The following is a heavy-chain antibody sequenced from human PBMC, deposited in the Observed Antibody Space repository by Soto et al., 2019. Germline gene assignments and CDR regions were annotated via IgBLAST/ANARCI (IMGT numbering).Heavy chain of an antibody. CDR3: ARGPSPKKGSDPYYFDY. CDR2: INPNSGGT. V-gene: IGHV1-2*04. D-gene: IGHD3-16*02. CDR1: GYTFTGYY. J-gene: IGHJ4*02. Sequence: QVQLVQSGAEVKKPGASVKVSCKASGYTFTGYYMHWVRQAPGQGLEWMGWINPNSGGTNYAQKLQGWVTMTRETSISTAYMELSRLRSDDTALYYCARGPSPKKGSDPYYFDYWGQGTLVTVSS.